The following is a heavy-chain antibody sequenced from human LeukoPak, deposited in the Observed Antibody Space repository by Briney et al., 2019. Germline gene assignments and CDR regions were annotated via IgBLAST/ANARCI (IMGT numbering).Heavy chain of an antibody. CDR3: AGTYDSSGYYSPFDY. CDR2: IYTSGST. CDR1: GGSISSYY. D-gene: IGHD3-22*01. Sequence: SETLSLTCTVSGGSISSYYWSCIRQPAGKGLEWIGRIYTSGSTNYNPSLKSRVTMSVDTSKNQFSLKLSSVTAADTAVYYCAGTYDSSGYYSPFDYWGQGTLVTVSS. J-gene: IGHJ4*02. V-gene: IGHV4-4*07.